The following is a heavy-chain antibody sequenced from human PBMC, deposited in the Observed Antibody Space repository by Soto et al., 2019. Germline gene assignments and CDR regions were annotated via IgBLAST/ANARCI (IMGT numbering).Heavy chain of an antibody. J-gene: IGHJ6*02. CDR2: ISAHNGDT. D-gene: IGHD3-3*01. CDR3: ARSSGTYPPSRYYYGLDV. CDR1: GYTYTSYG. Sequence: SVQVSCEASGYTYTSYGYSWVRQASGQGLEWMGWISAHNGDTIYAQKFQDRITMTTDTSTNTAYLELRSLKSGDTAVFSCARSSGTYPPSRYYYGLDVWGEGTAGTV. V-gene: IGHV1-18*01.